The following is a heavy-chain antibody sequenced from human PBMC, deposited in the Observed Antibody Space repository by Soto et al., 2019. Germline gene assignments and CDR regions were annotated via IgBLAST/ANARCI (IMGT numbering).Heavy chain of an antibody. CDR2: IYPGDSDT. CDR1: EGSFAGYW. V-gene: IGHV5-51*01. D-gene: IGHD5-18*01. Sequence: GESQRISSKVSEGSFAGYWIGWLRQKPGKGLEWMGIIYPGDSDTRYSPSFQGQVTISADNSISTAYLQWSSLKASDTAIYYCARHVEDGYSFGYHYWGQGTPVTVSS. CDR3: ARHVEDGYSFGYHY. J-gene: IGHJ4*02.